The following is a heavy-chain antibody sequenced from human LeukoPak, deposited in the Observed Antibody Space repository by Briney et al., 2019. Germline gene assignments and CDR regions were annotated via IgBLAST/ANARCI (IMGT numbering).Heavy chain of an antibody. CDR3: AREQHCGSTSCPQDV. V-gene: IGHV1-2*02. D-gene: IGHD2-2*01. Sequence: ASVKVSCKASGYTFTDYFIHCVRQAPGHGLEWMGWIKPDTGDTIYAQKFQGRLTTARDTSIRTAYMELTRLRSDDTAIYFCAREQHCGSTSCPQDVWGQGTLVTVSS. CDR1: GYTFTDYF. J-gene: IGHJ4*02. CDR2: IKPDTGDT.